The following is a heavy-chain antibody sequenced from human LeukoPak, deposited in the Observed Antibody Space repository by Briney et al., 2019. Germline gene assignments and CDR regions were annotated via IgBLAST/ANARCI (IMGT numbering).Heavy chain of an antibody. CDR2: INPNSGGT. V-gene: IGHV1-2*02. J-gene: IGHJ5*02. D-gene: IGHD4-23*01. CDR3: ARLGGNMEDPDWFDP. Sequence: ASVKVSCKASGYTFTGYYMHWVRQAPGQGLEWMGWINPNSGGTNYAQKFQGRVTMTRDTSISTAYMELSRLRSDDTAVYYCARLGGNMEDPDWFDPWGQGTLVTVSS. CDR1: GYTFTGYY.